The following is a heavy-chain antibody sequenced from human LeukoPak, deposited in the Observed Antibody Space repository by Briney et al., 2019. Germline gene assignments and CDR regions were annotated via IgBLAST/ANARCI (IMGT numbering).Heavy chain of an antibody. CDR3: ARLHSSGWYTDY. CDR2: SRNKANSYTT. V-gene: IGHV3-72*01. Sequence: GGSLRLSCAASGFTFSDHYMDWVRHAPGKGLESVGRSRNKANSYTTEYAASVKGRFTISRDDSKNSLYLQMNSLKTEDTAVYYCARLHSSGWYTDYWGQGTLVTVSS. J-gene: IGHJ4*02. CDR1: GFTFSDHY. D-gene: IGHD6-19*01.